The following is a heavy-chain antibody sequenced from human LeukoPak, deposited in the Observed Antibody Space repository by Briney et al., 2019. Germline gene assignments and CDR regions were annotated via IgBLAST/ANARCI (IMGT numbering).Heavy chain of an antibody. CDR2: IYPGDSDA. V-gene: IGHV5-51*01. J-gene: IGHJ5*02. Sequence: GESLKISCKGSGYSFTTNWIVWVRQMPGKGLEWMGIIYPGDSDARYSPSFQGQVIISVDNSINTAYLQWSSLKASDTAMYYCARQITFGGIEFDPWGQGTLVTVSS. D-gene: IGHD3-16*01. CDR1: GYSFTTNW. CDR3: ARQITFGGIEFDP.